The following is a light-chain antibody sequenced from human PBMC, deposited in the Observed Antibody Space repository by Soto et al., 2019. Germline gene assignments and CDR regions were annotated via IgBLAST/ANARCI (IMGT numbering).Light chain of an antibody. CDR3: SSYAGSNNLV. Sequence: QSALTQPPSASGSPGQSVTISCTGTSSDVGGYNYVSWYQQHPGKAPKLMIYEVSERRSGVPDRFSCSKSGNTASLTVSGFEAEDEADYYCSSYAGSNNLVFGGGTKLTVL. J-gene: IGLJ3*02. V-gene: IGLV2-8*01. CDR1: SSDVGGYNY. CDR2: EVS.